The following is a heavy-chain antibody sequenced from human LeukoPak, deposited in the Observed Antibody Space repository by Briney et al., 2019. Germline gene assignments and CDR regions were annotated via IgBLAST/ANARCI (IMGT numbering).Heavy chain of an antibody. CDR1: GFTFSSYG. J-gene: IGHJ5*02. D-gene: IGHD6-19*01. CDR2: IWYDGSNK. V-gene: IGHV3-33*06. CDR3: AKVKQWPADNWFDP. Sequence: TGGSLRLSCAASGFTFSSYGMHWVRQAPGKGLEWVAVIWYDGSNKYYADSVKGRFTISRDNSKNTLYLQMNSLRAEDTAVYYCAKVKQWPADNWFDPWGQGTLVTVSS.